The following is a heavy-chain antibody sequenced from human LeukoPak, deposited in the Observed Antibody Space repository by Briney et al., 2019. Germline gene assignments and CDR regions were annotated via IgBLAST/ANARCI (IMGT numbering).Heavy chain of an antibody. Sequence: GASVKVSCKASGYTFTGYYIHWVRQAPGQGLEWMGWINPNSGGTNYAQKFQGRVTMTRDTSISTAYMELSRLRSDDTAVYYCARGEAEVADAFDIWGQGTMVTVSS. CDR1: GYTFTGYY. CDR2: INPNSGGT. D-gene: IGHD3-16*01. J-gene: IGHJ3*02. CDR3: ARGEAEVADAFDI. V-gene: IGHV1-2*02.